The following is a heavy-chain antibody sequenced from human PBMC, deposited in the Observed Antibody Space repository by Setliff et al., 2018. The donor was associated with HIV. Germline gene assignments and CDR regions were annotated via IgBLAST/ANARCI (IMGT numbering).Heavy chain of an antibody. Sequence: SLRLSCAASGFTFSSYSMNWVRQAPGKGLERVSSISSSSSYIYYADSVKGRFTISRDNAKNSLYLQMNSLRAEDTAVYYCARVDLRSGSYSLYYYYGMDVWGQGTTVTVSS. CDR1: GFTFSSYS. V-gene: IGHV3-21*01. CDR2: ISSSSSYI. CDR3: ARVDLRSGSYSLYYYYGMDV. J-gene: IGHJ6*02. D-gene: IGHD1-26*01.